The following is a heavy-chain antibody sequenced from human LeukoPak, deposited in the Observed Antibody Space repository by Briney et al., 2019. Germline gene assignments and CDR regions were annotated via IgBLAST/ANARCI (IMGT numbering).Heavy chain of an antibody. J-gene: IGHJ4*02. CDR3: ASRKYQWYFDY. CDR1: GGSISRSSYY. Sequence: PSETLSLTCSVSGGSISRSSYYWGWIRQPPGKGLEWIGSIYYSGSTYYNPSLKSRVTISVDTSKNQFSLKLSSVTAADTAVYYCASRKYQWYFDYWGQGTLVTVSS. D-gene: IGHD2-2*01. CDR2: IYYSGST. V-gene: IGHV4-39*07.